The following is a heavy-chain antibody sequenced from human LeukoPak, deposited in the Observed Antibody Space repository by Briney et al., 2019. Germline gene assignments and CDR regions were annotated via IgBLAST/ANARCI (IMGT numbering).Heavy chain of an antibody. CDR3: ARDFSVGWELPY. Sequence: ASVKVSCKASGYTFTSYAMHWVRQAPGQRLEWMGWINAGNGNTKYSQKFQGRVTMTRDTSTSTVYMELSSLRSEDTAVYYCARDFSVGWELPYWGQGTLVTVSS. V-gene: IGHV1-3*01. D-gene: IGHD1-26*01. CDR2: INAGNGNT. CDR1: GYTFTSYA. J-gene: IGHJ4*02.